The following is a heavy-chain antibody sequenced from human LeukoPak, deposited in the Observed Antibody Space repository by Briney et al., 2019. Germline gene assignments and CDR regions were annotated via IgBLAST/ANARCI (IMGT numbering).Heavy chain of an antibody. Sequence: PGRSLRLSCAASGFTFSSYAMHWVRQAPGKGLEWVAVISYDGSNKYYADSVKGRFTISRDNSKNTLYLQMGSLRAEDMAVYYCARDSWYCSGGSCDPVAFDIWGQGTMVTVSS. J-gene: IGHJ3*02. CDR3: ARDSWYCSGGSCDPVAFDI. D-gene: IGHD2-15*01. CDR2: ISYDGSNK. V-gene: IGHV3-30*14. CDR1: GFTFSSYA.